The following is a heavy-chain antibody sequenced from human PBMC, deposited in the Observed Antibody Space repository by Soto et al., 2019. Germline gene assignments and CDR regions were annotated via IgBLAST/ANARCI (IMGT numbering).Heavy chain of an antibody. CDR3: VSQRTTVPTQAYFDY. V-gene: IGHV4-39*01. CDR1: GGSVTNSSYY. J-gene: IGHJ4*02. D-gene: IGHD4-17*01. Sequence: SETLSLTCTVSGGSVTNSSYYWGWIRQAPGKGLEWIGSVYYRGRSYSKSSVKSRVTISVDTSKNRFSLSLNSVTASDTAVYFCVSQRTTVPTQAYFDYWGPGALVTVSS. CDR2: VYYRGRS.